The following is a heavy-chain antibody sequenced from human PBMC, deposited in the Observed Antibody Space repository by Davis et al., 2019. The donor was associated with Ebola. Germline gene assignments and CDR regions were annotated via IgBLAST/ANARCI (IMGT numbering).Heavy chain of an antibody. Sequence: ASVKVSCKASGYTFTSYAMYWVRQAPGQRLEWMGWINAGNGNTKYSQKFQGRVTITRDTSASTAYMELSSLRSEDTAVYYCARDLGYCSSTSCFNWFDPWGQGTLVTVSS. CDR2: INAGNGNT. J-gene: IGHJ5*02. V-gene: IGHV1-3*01. CDR1: GYTFTSYA. D-gene: IGHD2-2*01. CDR3: ARDLGYCSSTSCFNWFDP.